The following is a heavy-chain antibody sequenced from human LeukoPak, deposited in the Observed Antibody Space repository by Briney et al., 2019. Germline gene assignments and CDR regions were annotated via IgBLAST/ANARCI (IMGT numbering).Heavy chain of an antibody. V-gene: IGHV3-11*04. Sequence: GGSLRLSCAASGFTFSDYYMSWIRQAPGKGLEWVSYISSSGSTIYYADSVKGRFTISRDNSKNTLYLQMNSLRAEDTAVYYCARDSRLKNYYDSSGYSGVYFDYWGQGTLVTVSS. CDR3: ARDSRLKNYYDSSGYSGVYFDY. J-gene: IGHJ4*02. CDR1: GFTFSDYY. CDR2: ISSSGSTI. D-gene: IGHD3-22*01.